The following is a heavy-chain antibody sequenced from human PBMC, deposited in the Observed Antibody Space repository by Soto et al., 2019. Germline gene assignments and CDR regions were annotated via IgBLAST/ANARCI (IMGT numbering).Heavy chain of an antibody. J-gene: IGHJ6*02. CDR1: GDSVSSNSAA. D-gene: IGHD2-2*01. V-gene: IGHV6-1*01. CDR3: ARGLIPAAIPYYYYGMDV. Sequence: TLSLTCAISGDSVSSNSAAWNWIRQSPSRGLEWLGRTYYRSKWYNDYAVSVKSRITINPDTSKNQFSLQLNSVTPEDTAVYYCARGLIPAAIPYYYYGMDVWGQGTTVTVSS. CDR2: TYYRSKWYN.